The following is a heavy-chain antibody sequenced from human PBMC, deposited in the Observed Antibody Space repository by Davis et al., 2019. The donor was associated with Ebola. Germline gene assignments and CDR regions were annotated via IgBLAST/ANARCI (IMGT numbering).Heavy chain of an antibody. J-gene: IGHJ4*02. D-gene: IGHD3-10*01. CDR2: IKQDGSEK. CDR3: AREGKEYYFDY. Sequence: GESLKISCAASGFTFSSYAMSWVRQAPGKGLEWVASIKQDGSEKYYVDSVKGRFTISRDNAKNSLYLQMNSLRAEDTAVYYCAREGKEYYFDYWGQGTLVTVSS. CDR1: GFTFSSYA. V-gene: IGHV3-7*01.